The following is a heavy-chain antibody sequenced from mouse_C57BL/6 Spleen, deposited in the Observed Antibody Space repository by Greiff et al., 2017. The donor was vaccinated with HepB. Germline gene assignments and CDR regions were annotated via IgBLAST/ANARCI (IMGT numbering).Heavy chain of an antibody. CDR1: GYTFTSYW. J-gene: IGHJ3*01. Sequence: VQLQQPGAELVKPGASVKLSCKASGYTFTSYWMQWVKQRPGQGLEWIGEIDPSDSYTNYNQKFKGKATLTVDTSSSTAYMQLSSLTSEDSAVYYCARNYYGSSYSFAYWGQGTLVTVSA. D-gene: IGHD1-1*01. CDR2: IDPSDSYT. CDR3: ARNYYGSSYSFAY. V-gene: IGHV1-50*01.